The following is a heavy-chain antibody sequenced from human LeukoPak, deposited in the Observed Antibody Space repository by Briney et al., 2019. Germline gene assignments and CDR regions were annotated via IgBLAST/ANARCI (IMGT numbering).Heavy chain of an antibody. J-gene: IGHJ4*02. V-gene: IGHV4-34*01. Sequence: ASETLSLTCAVYGGSFSGYYWSWIRQPPGKGLEWIGEINHSGSTSYNPSLKSRVTISVDTSKNQFSLKLSSVTAADTAVYYCARARRILRNGFDYWGQGTLVTVSS. CDR3: ARARRILRNGFDY. D-gene: IGHD5/OR15-5a*01. CDR1: GGSFSGYY. CDR2: INHSGST.